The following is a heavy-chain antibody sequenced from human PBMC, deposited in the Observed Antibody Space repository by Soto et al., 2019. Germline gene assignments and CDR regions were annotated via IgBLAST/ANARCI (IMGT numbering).Heavy chain of an antibody. V-gene: IGHV3-21*01. Sequence: GGSLRLSCAASGFTVSSNYMSWVRQAPGKGLEWVSSISNSSSYIYYVDSVKGRFTISRDNAKNSLYLQMNSLRAEDTAVYYCARASSGWNAFDIWGQGTMVTVSS. CDR1: GFTVSSNY. D-gene: IGHD6-19*01. J-gene: IGHJ3*02. CDR2: ISNSSSYI. CDR3: ARASSGWNAFDI.